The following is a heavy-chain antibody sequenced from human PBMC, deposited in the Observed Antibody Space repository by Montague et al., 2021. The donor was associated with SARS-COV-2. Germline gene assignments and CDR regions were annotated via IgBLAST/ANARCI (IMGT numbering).Heavy chain of an antibody. CDR3: AGTLLWFGESLYYYGMDV. J-gene: IGHJ6*02. V-gene: IGHV3-23*01. D-gene: IGHD3-10*01. CDR1: GFTFSSYA. CDR2: ISGSGGST. Sequence: SLRLSCAASGFTFSSYAMSWVRQAPGKGLEWVSAISGSGGSTYYADSVKGRFTISRDNSKNTLYLQMNSLRAEDTAVYYCAGTLLWFGESLYYYGMDVWGQGTTVAVSS.